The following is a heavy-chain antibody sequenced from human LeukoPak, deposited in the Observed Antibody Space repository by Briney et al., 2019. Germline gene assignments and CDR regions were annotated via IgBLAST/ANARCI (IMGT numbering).Heavy chain of an antibody. CDR3: ASHYYGSGSYRDNWFDP. J-gene: IGHJ5*02. Sequence: SETLSLTCAVYGGSFSGYYWSWIRQPPGKGLEWIGEINHSRSTNYNPSLKSRVTISVDTSKNQFSLKLSSVTAADTAVYYCASHYYGSGSYRDNWFDPWGQGTLVTVSS. V-gene: IGHV4-34*01. CDR2: INHSRST. D-gene: IGHD3-10*01. CDR1: GGSFSGYY.